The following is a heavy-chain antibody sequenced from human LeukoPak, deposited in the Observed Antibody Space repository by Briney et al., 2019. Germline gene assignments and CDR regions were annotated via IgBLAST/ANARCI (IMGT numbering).Heavy chain of an antibody. D-gene: IGHD3-10*01. V-gene: IGHV4-59*08. Sequence: PSETLSLTCTVSGGSISSYYWSWIRKPPRKGLEWIGYIYYGGSTYSNPSLKGRVTISADTSKNQFSLKLTSVTAADTAVYYCARSSVSGTYSGGYWGQGILVTVSS. CDR1: GGSISSYY. CDR2: IYYGGST. J-gene: IGHJ4*02. CDR3: ARSSVSGTYSGGY.